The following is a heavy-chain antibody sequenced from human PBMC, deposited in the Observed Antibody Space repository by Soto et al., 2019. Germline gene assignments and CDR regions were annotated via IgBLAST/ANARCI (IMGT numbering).Heavy chain of an antibody. CDR2: IYYSGST. J-gene: IGHJ5*02. Sequence: SETLSLTCTVSGGSMSNGYYYWSWVRQNPGKGLEWIGYIYYSGSTYYNPSLKSRVTISVDTSKNQFSLKLSSVTAADTAVYYCARVRSSGWFNWFDPWGQGTLVTVSS. CDR1: GGSMSNGYYY. D-gene: IGHD6-19*01. CDR3: ARVRSSGWFNWFDP. V-gene: IGHV4-31*03.